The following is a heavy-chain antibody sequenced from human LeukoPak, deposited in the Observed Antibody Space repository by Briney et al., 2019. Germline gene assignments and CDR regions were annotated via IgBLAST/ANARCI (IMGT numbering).Heavy chain of an antibody. CDR1: GYSFTSYW. CDR2: IDPSGSYT. D-gene: IGHD2-15*01. V-gene: IGHV5-10-1*01. Sequence: GESLKISCKGSGYSFTSYWITWVRQMPGKGLEWMGRIDPSGSYTDYSPSFQGHVTISADKSISTAYLQWNSLKASDTAMYYCARRGCNGGSCYAYWGQGTLVTVSS. J-gene: IGHJ4*02. CDR3: ARRGCNGGSCYAY.